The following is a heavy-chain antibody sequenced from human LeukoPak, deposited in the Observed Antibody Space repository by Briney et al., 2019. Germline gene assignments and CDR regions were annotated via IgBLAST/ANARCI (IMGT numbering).Heavy chain of an antibody. J-gene: IGHJ5*02. CDR2: IYYSGST. Sequence: SQTLSLTCTVSGGSISSGDYYWSWIRQPPGKGPEWIGYIYYSGSTYYNPSLKSRVTISLDTSKNQFSLKLSSVTAADTAVYYCARTALGWAAAGLDPWGQGTLVTVSS. D-gene: IGHD6-13*01. CDR1: GGSISSGDYY. V-gene: IGHV4-30-4*01. CDR3: ARTALGWAAAGLDP.